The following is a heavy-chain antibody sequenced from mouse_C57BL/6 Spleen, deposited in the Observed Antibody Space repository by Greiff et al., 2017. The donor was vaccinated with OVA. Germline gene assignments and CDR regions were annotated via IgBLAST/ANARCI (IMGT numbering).Heavy chain of an antibody. D-gene: IGHD2-2*01. J-gene: IGHJ3*01. V-gene: IGHV1-62-2*01. CDR3: ARHEVGPIPDGYDGWFAY. CDR1: GYTFTEYT. CDR2: FYPGSGSI. Sequence: QVHVKQSGAELVKPGASVKLSCKASGYTFTEYTIHWVKQRSGQGLEWIGWFYPGSGSIKYNEKFKDKATLTADKSSSTVYMELSRLTSEDSAVYFCARHEVGPIPDGYDGWFAYWGQGTLVTVSA.